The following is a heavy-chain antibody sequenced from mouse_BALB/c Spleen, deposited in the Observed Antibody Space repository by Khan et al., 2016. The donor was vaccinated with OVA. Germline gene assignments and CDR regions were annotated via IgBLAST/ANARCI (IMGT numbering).Heavy chain of an antibody. Sequence: QVQLKQSGPELKKPGETVKISCKASGYTFTNYGMNWVKQAPGKGLKWMAWINTYTGEPTYADDFKGRFAFSLDNSASTAYLQINNLQNEDKVTYVSVGPPYLSEVMVFWGQGTSITVSS. CDR3: VGPPYLSEVMVF. CDR1: GYTFTNYG. CDR2: INTYTGEP. D-gene: IGHD2-10*01. V-gene: IGHV9-1*02. J-gene: IGHJ4*01.